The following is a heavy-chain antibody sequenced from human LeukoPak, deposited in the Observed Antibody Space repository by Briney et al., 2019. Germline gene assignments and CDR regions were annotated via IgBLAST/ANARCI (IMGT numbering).Heavy chain of an antibody. V-gene: IGHV4-38-2*01. J-gene: IGHJ3*02. CDR2: IYHSGRT. Sequence: SETLSLTCGVSGYSISTGYYWGWIRQPPGKTLEWIGSIYHSGRTYYNPSLKSRVTISVDKSKNQFSLKLSSVTAADTAVYYCARGVVPAAMRAYDAFDIWGQGTMVTVSS. D-gene: IGHD2-2*01. CDR1: GYSISTGYY. CDR3: ARGVVPAAMRAYDAFDI.